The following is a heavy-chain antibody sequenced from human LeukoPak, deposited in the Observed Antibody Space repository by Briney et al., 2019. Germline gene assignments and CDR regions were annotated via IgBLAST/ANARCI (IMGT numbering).Heavy chain of an antibody. D-gene: IGHD3-3*01. V-gene: IGHV3-74*01. CDR2: INSDGSTT. J-gene: IGHJ4*02. CDR3: ARDLDFWSGYYDY. CDR1: GFTFSTYW. Sequence: GGSLRLSCAASGFTFSTYWMHWVRQAPGKGLVWVSRINSDGSTTNYADSVKGRFTISRDNARNTLYLQMNSLRAEDTSVYYCARDLDFWSGYYDYWGQGTLVTVSS.